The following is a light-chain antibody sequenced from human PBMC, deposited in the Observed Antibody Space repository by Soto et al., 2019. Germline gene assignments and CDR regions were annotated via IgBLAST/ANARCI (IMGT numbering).Light chain of an antibody. J-gene: IGLJ1*01. CDR2: DVS. V-gene: IGLV2-14*01. Sequence: QSALTQPASVSGSPGQSITISCTGISSDVGGYNYVSWYQQHPGKAPKLMIYDVSNRPSGVSNRFSGSKSGNTASLTISGLQAEDEADYYCSSYTSSSTLGGVFGTRTKLTVL. CDR3: SSYTSSSTLGGV. CDR1: SSDVGGYNY.